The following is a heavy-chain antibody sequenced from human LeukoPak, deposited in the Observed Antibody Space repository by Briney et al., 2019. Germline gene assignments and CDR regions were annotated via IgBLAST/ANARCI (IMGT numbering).Heavy chain of an antibody. D-gene: IGHD5-18*01. J-gene: IGHJ4*02. V-gene: IGHV4-39*01. CDR3: ARLRGYTDGPPAY. CDR2: IYYSGDNSGDT. CDR1: GGSISSSSYY. Sequence: PSETLSLTCTVSGGSISSSSYYWGWIRQPPWKGPEWIGSIYYSGDNSGDTYYNPSLKSRVTISVDTSKNQFSLKLSSVTAADTAVYFCARLRGYTDGPPAYWGQGTLVTVSP.